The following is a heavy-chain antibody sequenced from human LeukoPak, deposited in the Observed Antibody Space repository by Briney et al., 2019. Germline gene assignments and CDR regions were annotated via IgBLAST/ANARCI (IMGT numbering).Heavy chain of an antibody. CDR3: ARGGYTTGGYWYLDL. J-gene: IGHJ2*01. V-gene: IGHV4-59*01. D-gene: IGHD4-17*01. Sequence: PSETLSPTCTVSGGSISTYYWSWIRQPPGKGLQWIGYIYYRGSTNYNPSLKSRVTISVDTSKNQFSLQLGSVTAADTAVYYCARGGYTTGGYWYLDLWGRGTLVTVSS. CDR2: IYYRGST. CDR1: GGSISTYY.